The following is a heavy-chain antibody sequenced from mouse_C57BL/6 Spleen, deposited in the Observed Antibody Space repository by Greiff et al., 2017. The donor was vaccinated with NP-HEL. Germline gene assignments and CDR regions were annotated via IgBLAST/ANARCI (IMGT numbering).Heavy chain of an antibody. Sequence: EVQRVESGGDLVKPGGSLKLSCAASGFTFSSYGMSWVRQTPDKRLEWVATISSGGRYTYYPDSVKGRFTIPRDTAKNTLYLQMSSLMTGDTAMYYCARRSYGSRFGYAMDYWGQGTSVTVSS. CDR2: ISSGGRYT. CDR1: GFTFSSYG. J-gene: IGHJ4*01. V-gene: IGHV5-6*01. D-gene: IGHD1-1*01. CDR3: ARRSYGSRFGYAMDY.